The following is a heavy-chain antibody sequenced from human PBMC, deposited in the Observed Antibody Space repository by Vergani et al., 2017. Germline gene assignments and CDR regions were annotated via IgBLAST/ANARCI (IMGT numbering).Heavy chain of an antibody. D-gene: IGHD2-21*02. V-gene: IGHV1-2*02. J-gene: IGHJ3*02. CDR3: ARDQVEAYCGGDCYPDDAFDI. CDR2: INPNSGGT. CDR1: GYTFTGYY. Sequence: QVQLVQSGAEVKKPGASVKVSCKASGYTFTGYYMHWVRQAPGQGLEWMGWINPNSGGTNYAQQFQGRVTMTRDTSISTAYMELSRLRSDDTAVYYWARDQVEAYCGGDCYPDDAFDIWGQGTMVTVSS.